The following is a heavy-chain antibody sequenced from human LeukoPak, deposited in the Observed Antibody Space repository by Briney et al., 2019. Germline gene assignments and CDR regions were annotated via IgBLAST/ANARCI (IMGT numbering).Heavy chain of an antibody. CDR1: GFTFSSYG. CDR3: AKGTHGGDCSANSCHYFDY. J-gene: IGHJ4*02. D-gene: IGHD2-15*01. Sequence: PGGSLRLSCAASGFTFSSYGMHWVRQAPGKGLEWVALISYDERNKYYADSVKGRFTISRDNSKNTLYLQMNSLRAEDTAVYYCAKGTHGGDCSANSCHYFDYWGQGTLVTVSS. V-gene: IGHV3-30*18. CDR2: ISYDERNK.